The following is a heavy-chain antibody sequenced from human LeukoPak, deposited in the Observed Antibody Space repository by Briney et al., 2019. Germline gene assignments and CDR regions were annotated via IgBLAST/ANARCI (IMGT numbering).Heavy chain of an antibody. V-gene: IGHV3-21*01. CDR3: ARGRIAVAGGRPEYFDY. J-gene: IGHJ4*02. CDR2: ISSSSSYI. D-gene: IGHD6-19*01. CDR1: GFTVSSNY. Sequence: GGSLRLSCAASGFTVSSNYMNWVRQAPGKGLEWVSSISSSSSYIYYADSVKGRFTISRDNAKNSLYLQMNSLRAEDTAVYYCARGRIAVAGGRPEYFDYWGQGTLVTVSS.